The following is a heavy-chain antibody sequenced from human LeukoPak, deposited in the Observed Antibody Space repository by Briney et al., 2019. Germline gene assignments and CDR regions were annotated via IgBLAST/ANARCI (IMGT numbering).Heavy chain of an antibody. D-gene: IGHD6-19*01. CDR1: GFTFRNTW. Sequence: NLGGSLRLSCVASGFTFRNTWMSWIRQAPGKGLEWVSSISSSSSYIYYADSLKGRFTISRDNAKNSLYLLLNSLRADDTAVYYCARDRSSGWYQDAFDIWGQGTMVTVSS. CDR3: ARDRSSGWYQDAFDI. J-gene: IGHJ3*02. CDR2: ISSSSSYI. V-gene: IGHV3-21*01.